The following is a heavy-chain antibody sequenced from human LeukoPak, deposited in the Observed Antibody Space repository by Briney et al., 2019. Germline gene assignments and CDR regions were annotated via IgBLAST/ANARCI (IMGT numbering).Heavy chain of an antibody. D-gene: IGHD1-14*01. CDR3: ARDRVDYYMVV. Sequence: SETLSLTCTVSGGSISSSSYYWGWIRQPPGKGLEWIGSIYYSGSTYYNPSLKSRVTISVDTSKNQFSLKLSSVTAADTAVYYCARDRVDYYMVVWGKGTTVTISS. V-gene: IGHV4-39*01. J-gene: IGHJ6*03. CDR1: GGSISSSSYY. CDR2: IYYSGST.